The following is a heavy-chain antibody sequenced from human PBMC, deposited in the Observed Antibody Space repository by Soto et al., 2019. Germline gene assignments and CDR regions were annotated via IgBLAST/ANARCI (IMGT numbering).Heavy chain of an antibody. Sequence: SETLSLTCAVSGGSSSSSNWWSWVRQPPGKGLEWIGGIYHSGSANYNPSLKSRVTISVDKSKNQFSLKLSSVTAADTAVYYCASLDRRAATPAWGQGTLVTVSS. D-gene: IGHD2-15*01. CDR1: GGSSSSSNW. J-gene: IGHJ5*02. V-gene: IGHV4-4*02. CDR3: ASLDRRAATPA. CDR2: IYHSGSA.